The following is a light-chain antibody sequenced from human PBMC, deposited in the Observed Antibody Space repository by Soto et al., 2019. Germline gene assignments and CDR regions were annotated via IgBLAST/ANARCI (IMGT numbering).Light chain of an antibody. CDR1: SSDIGSYNL. J-gene: IGLJ1*01. Sequence: QSVLTQPASVSGSPGQSITISCTGTSSDIGSYNLVSWYQHHPGKAPQLMIYEVNKRPSGVSDRFSGSKSGNTASLTISGLQSEDETDYYCCSYAGSSTPFVFGTGTKVTVL. CDR2: EVN. V-gene: IGLV2-23*02. CDR3: CSYAGSSTPFV.